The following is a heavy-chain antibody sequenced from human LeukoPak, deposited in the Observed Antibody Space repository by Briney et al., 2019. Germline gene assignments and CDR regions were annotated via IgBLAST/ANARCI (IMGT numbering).Heavy chain of an antibody. J-gene: IGHJ4*02. V-gene: IGHV3-30*04. Sequence: TGGSLRLSCVASGFTFTGHSMHWVRQAPGKGLEWVAVVAHDEKTIFYADSLKGRFTVSRDNSKNTVYLQMNSLRAEDTAVYYCAPGGPLDYWGQGTLVTVSS. CDR2: VAHDEKTI. D-gene: IGHD3-16*01. CDR3: APGGPLDY. CDR1: GFTFTGHS.